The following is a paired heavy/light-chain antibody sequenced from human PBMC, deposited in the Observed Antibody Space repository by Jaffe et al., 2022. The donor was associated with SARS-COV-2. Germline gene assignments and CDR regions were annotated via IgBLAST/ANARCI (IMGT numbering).Light chain of an antibody. CDR1: TSNIGNNY. Sequence: QSVLTQPPSVSAAPGQKVSISCSGSTSNIGNNYVSWYQQLPGTAPKLLIYDNNKRPSGIPDRFSGSNSGTSATLGITGLQTGDEADYYCGTWDSSLSAVVFGGGTKLTVL. J-gene: IGLJ2*01. V-gene: IGLV1-51*01. CDR3: GTWDSSLSAVV. CDR2: DNN.
Heavy chain of an antibody. D-gene: IGHD2-15*01. J-gene: IGHJ6*02. V-gene: IGHV3-33*01. CDR1: GFTFSSYG. CDR3: ARDQEHCSGNKCYSWNANSRDYYYGMDV. CDR2: IWYDGRNK. Sequence: QVQLVESGGGVVQPGRSLRLSCAASGFTFSSYGMHWVRQAPGKGLEWVAVIWYDGRNKYYADSVKGRFTISRDNSKNTLYVQMNSLRAEDTAIYYCARDQEHCSGNKCYSWNANSRDYYYGMDVWGQGTTVTVSS.